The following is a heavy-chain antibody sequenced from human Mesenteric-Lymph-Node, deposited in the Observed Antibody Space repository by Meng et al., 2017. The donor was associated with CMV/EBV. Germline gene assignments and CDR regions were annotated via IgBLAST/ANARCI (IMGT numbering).Heavy chain of an antibody. J-gene: IGHJ5*02. D-gene: IGHD3-3*01. CDR3: ARGLWSGYYWFDP. CDR2: MNPNSGNT. Sequence: KASGYTFTSYDITWVRQATGQGLEWMGWMNPNSGNTGYAQKFQGRVTMTRYTSISTAYMELSSLRSEDTAVYYCARGLWSGYYWFDPWGQGTLVTVSS. V-gene: IGHV1-8*01. CDR1: GYTFTSYD.